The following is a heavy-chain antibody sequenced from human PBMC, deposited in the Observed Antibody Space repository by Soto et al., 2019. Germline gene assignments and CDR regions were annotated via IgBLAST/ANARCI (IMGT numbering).Heavy chain of an antibody. J-gene: IGHJ6*02. Sequence: PGGSLRLACAASGFTFDDYAMHWVRQAPGKGLEWVSGISWNSGSIGYADSVKGRFTISRDNAKNSLYLQMNSLRAEDTALYYCAKDAAHYDFWSGYYSPPLYYGMDVWGQGTTVTVSS. CDR2: ISWNSGSI. CDR3: AKDAAHYDFWSGYYSPPLYYGMDV. D-gene: IGHD3-3*01. V-gene: IGHV3-9*01. CDR1: GFTFDDYA.